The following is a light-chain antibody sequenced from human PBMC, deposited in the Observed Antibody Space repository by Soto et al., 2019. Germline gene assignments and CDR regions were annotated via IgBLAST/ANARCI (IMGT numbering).Light chain of an antibody. V-gene: IGKV1-39*01. CDR1: QSISVH. J-gene: IGKJ2*01. Sequence: DIPMTQSPSSLSASVGDTVTITCRASQSISVHLNWYQQKPGKVPMLLIYAASNLHSGVPSRFSGSGSETDFALTISSLQPEDFATYYCQQSYITPYTFGQGTRLEIK. CDR3: QQSYITPYT. CDR2: AAS.